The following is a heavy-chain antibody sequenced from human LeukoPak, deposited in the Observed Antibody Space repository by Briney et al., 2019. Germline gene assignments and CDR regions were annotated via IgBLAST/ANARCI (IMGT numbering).Heavy chain of an antibody. J-gene: IGHJ4*02. D-gene: IGHD5/OR15-5a*01. CDR1: GFTFSSYA. CDR2: ISGSGGST. V-gene: IGHV3-23*01. CDR3: ARDLRTATAQGTAFDY. Sequence: PGGSLRLSCAASGFTFSSYAMSWVRQAPGKGLEWVSAISGSGGSTYYADSVKGRFTISRDNSKNTLYLQMNSLRAEDTAVYYCARDLRTATAQGTAFDYWGQGTLVTVSS.